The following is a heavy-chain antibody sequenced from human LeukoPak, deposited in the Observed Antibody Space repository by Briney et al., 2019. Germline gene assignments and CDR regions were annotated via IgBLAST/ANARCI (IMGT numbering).Heavy chain of an antibody. CDR1: GFTFSSYA. D-gene: IGHD4-17*01. CDR3: ARSPRYGDFGGHYFDY. J-gene: IGHJ4*02. Sequence: GGSLRLSCAASGFTFSSYAMHWVRQAPGKGLEYVSTVSRNGNYTYYVNSVKGRFTISRDNSKNTLYLQMGSLRPEDMAVYYCARSPRYGDFGGHYFDYWGQGTLVTVSS. CDR2: VSRNGNYT. V-gene: IGHV3-64*01.